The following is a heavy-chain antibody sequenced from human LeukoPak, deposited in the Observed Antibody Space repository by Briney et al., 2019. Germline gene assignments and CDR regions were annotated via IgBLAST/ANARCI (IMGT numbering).Heavy chain of an antibody. CDR3: ARASSSWYPFEY. Sequence: SETLSLTCTVSGGSISTSNYYWGWIRQPPGKGLEWIGNIFYSGSTYYSPSLKSRVTISVDTSKNQFSLKLSSVTAADTAVYYCARASSSWYPFEYWGQGTLVTVSS. D-gene: IGHD6-13*01. CDR2: IFYSGST. V-gene: IGHV4-39*07. J-gene: IGHJ4*02. CDR1: GGSISTSNYY.